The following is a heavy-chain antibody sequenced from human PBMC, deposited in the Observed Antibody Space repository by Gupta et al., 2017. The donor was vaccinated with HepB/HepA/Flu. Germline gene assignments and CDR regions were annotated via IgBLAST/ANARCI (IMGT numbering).Heavy chain of an antibody. D-gene: IGHD1-1*01. J-gene: IGHJ5*02. V-gene: IGHV4-34*01. CDR2: INHSGST. CDR3: ARAVEDNWNDLDWFDP. Sequence: QVQLQQWGAGLLKPSETLSLTCAVYGGSFSGYYWSWIRQPPGKGLEWIGEINHSGSTNYNPSLKSRVTISVDTSKNQFSLKLSSVTAADTAVYYCARAVEDNWNDLDWFDPWGQETLVTVSS. CDR1: GGSFSGYY.